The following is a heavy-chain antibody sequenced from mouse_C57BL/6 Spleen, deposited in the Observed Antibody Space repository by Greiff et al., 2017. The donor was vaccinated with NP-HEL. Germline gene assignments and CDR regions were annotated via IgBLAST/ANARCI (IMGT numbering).Heavy chain of an antibody. CDR1: GFTFSSYA. CDR3: TRGRGYDEAWFAY. CDR2: ISSGGDYI. D-gene: IGHD2-2*01. J-gene: IGHJ3*01. V-gene: IGHV5-9-1*02. Sequence: EVQLVESGEGLVKPGGSLKLSCAASGFTFSSYAMSWVRQTPEKRLEWVAYISSGGDYIYYADPVKGRFTISRDNDRTTLYLQMSSLKSEDTAMYYCTRGRGYDEAWFAYWGQGTLVTVSA.